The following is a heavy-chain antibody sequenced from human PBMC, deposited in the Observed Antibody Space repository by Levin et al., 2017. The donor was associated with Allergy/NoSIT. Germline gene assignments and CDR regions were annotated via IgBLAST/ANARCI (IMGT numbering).Heavy chain of an antibody. CDR2: ISGSGDAT. CDR3: AKRYCSAGSCTADY. Sequence: GGSLRLSCAASGFTFSSYGMAWVRQAPGKGLEWISAISGSGDATSYADSVKGRFTISRDNSKNTLYLQMNSLRVEDTAVYYCAKRYCSAGSCTADYWGQGALVTVSS. CDR1: GFTFSSYG. D-gene: IGHD2-15*01. V-gene: IGHV3-23*01. J-gene: IGHJ4*02.